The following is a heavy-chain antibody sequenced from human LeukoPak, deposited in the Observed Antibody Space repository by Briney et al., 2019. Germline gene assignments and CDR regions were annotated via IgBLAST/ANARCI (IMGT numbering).Heavy chain of an antibody. Sequence: PGGSLRLSCAASGFTFSSYWMHWVRQAPGKGLVWVSRINSNGSSTSYAYSVQRRFTISRDNAKKTLYLQMNVPSAEATAVYYCAKVGSGSYFDYWGQGTLVTVSS. CDR3: AKVGSGSYFDY. CDR1: GFTFSSYW. CDR2: INSNGSST. V-gene: IGHV3-74*01. D-gene: IGHD1-26*01. J-gene: IGHJ4*02.